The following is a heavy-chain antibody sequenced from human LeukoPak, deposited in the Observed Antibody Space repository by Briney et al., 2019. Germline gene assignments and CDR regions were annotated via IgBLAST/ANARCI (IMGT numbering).Heavy chain of an antibody. V-gene: IGHV1-69*06. J-gene: IGHJ6*03. Sequence: ASVKVSCKASGGTFSSYAISWVRQAPGQGLEWMGGIIPIFGTANYAQKFQGRVTITADKSTSTAYMELSSLRSEDTAVYYCARPVRGKSGNYYYYYMDVWGKGTTVTVSS. CDR1: GGTFSSYA. CDR2: IIPIFGTA. CDR3: ARPVRGKSGNYYYYYMDV. D-gene: IGHD3-10*01.